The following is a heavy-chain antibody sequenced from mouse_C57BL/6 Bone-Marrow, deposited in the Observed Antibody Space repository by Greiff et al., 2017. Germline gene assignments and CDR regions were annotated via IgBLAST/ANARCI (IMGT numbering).Heavy chain of an antibody. CDR2: IYPGSGST. V-gene: IGHV1-55*01. J-gene: IGHJ1*03. CDR1: GYTFTSYW. Sequence: QVQLQQPGAELVKPGASVKMSCKASGYTFTSYWITWVKQRPGQGLEWIGDIYPGSGSTNYNEKFKSKATLTVDTSSSTAYMQLSSLTSEDSAVYYCARTCCYDLGNIDVWGTGTTVTVSS. CDR3: ARTCCYDLGNIDV. D-gene: IGHD2-4*01.